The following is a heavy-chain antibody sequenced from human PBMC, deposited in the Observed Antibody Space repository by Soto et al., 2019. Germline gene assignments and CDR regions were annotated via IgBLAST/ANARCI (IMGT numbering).Heavy chain of an antibody. D-gene: IGHD3-16*01. CDR3: ARFYALAGYGMDV. V-gene: IGHV4-59*01. J-gene: IGHJ6*02. CDR2: IYYIGST. Sequence: SETLSLTCTVSGDSITSYYWSWIRQPPGKGLEWIGYIYYIGSTNYYPSLKSRVTISVDTSKNQFSLRLTSVAAADTAVYYCARFYALAGYGMDVWGQGTTVTVSS. CDR1: GDSITSYY.